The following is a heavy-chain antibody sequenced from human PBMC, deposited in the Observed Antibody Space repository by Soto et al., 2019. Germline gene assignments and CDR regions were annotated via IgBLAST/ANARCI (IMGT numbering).Heavy chain of an antibody. D-gene: IGHD5-12*01. CDR1: GVSSTSYF. CDR3: ARDRRDGYKRDFEV. Sequence: PSATLSLTCTVSGVSSTSYFWSWIRQTPGMGLDWIGSISFSGATYSNPSLKGRAALSVDTSENHLSLTLNSVTSADTAVYFCARDRRDGYKRDFEVWG. J-gene: IGHJ3*01. V-gene: IGHV4-59*01. CDR2: ISFSGAT.